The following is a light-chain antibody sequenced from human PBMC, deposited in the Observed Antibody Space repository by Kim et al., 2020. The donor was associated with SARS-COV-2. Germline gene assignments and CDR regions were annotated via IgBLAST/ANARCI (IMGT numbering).Light chain of an antibody. Sequence: SPGERATLSCRASQSGSSYLAWYQQKPGQAPRLLIYGASTRATGIPARFSGSGSGTEFTLTISSLQSEDFAVYYCQQYNNWPPLTFGQGTKVDIK. J-gene: IGKJ1*01. CDR1: QSGSSY. CDR3: QQYNNWPPLT. CDR2: GAS. V-gene: IGKV3-15*01.